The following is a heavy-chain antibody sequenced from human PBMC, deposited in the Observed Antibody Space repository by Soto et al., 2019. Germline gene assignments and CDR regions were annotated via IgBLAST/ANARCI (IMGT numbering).Heavy chain of an antibody. D-gene: IGHD2-15*01. Sequence: GGSLRLSCAASGFTFDTYDMSWVRQAPGKGLEWVSIIGGSGGGTYYADSVKGRFTISRDNSKNTLYLQMNSLRAEDTAVYYCAKVSSSSVVVAATGFDFDYWGQGTLVTVSS. CDR2: IGGSGGGT. CDR1: GFTFDTYD. J-gene: IGHJ4*02. CDR3: AKVSSSSVVVAATGFDFDY. V-gene: IGHV3-23*01.